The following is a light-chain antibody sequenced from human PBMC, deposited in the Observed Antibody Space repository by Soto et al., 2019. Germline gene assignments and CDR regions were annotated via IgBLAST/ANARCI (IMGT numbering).Light chain of an antibody. J-gene: IGLJ1*01. CDR2: SNT. CDR1: SSQPGSNT. CDR3: AAWDDSLNGPRYV. V-gene: IGLV1-44*01. Sequence: VLTHPPSTSGNPRQRVTISFSGNSSQPGSNTVNWYPQLPGTAPQLLIYSNTQRPSGVPARFSGSKSGTSASLAISGLQSEDEADYYCAAWDDSLNGPRYVFGTGTKVTVL.